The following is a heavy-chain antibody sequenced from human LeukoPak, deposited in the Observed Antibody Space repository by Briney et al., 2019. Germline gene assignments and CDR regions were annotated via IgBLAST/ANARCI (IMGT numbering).Heavy chain of an antibody. D-gene: IGHD2-2*01. CDR3: ARTTEGYCSSTRCYGFDYYYYMGV. J-gene: IGHJ6*03. CDR1: GGSISSSSYY. Sequence: SETLSLTCTVSGGSISSSSYYWGWIRQPPGKGLEWIGSIYYSGSTYYNPSLKSRVTISVDTSKNQFSLKLSSVTAADTAVYYCARTTEGYCSSTRCYGFDYYYYMGVWGKGTTVTISS. V-gene: IGHV4-39*07. CDR2: IYYSGST.